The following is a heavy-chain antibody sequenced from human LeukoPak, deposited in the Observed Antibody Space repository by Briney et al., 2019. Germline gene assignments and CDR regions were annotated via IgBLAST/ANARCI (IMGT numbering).Heavy chain of an antibody. CDR2: TYYRSKWLS. V-gene: IGHV6-1*01. Sequence: SQTLSLTCAISGDSVSSDSAAWNWIRQSPSRGLEWLGRTYYRSKWLSDFALSVKSRMTINADTSKNQFSLQLTSVTPEDTAVYYCARKGTVTTSFDYWGQGILVTVSS. CDR1: GDSVSSDSAA. J-gene: IGHJ4*02. CDR3: ARKGTVTTSFDY. D-gene: IGHD4-11*01.